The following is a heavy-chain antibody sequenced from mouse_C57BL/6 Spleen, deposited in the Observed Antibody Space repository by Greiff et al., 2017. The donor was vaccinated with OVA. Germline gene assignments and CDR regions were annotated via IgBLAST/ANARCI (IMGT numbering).Heavy chain of an antibody. V-gene: IGHV6-3*01. CDR3: TGGNWASFDY. D-gene: IGHD4-1*02. Sequence: EVKLMESGGGLVQPGGSMKLSCVASGFTFSNYWMNWVRQSPEKGLEWVAQIRLKSDNYATHYAESVKGRFTISRDDSKSSVYLQMNNLRAEDTGIYYCTGGNWASFDYWGQGTTLTVSS. J-gene: IGHJ2*01. CDR1: GFTFSNYW. CDR2: IRLKSDNYAT.